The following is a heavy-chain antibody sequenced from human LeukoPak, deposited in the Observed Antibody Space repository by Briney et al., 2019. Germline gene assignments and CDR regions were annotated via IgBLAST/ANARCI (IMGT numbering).Heavy chain of an antibody. D-gene: IGHD1-1*01. CDR2: ISYTGST. CDR1: GGSISSYY. V-gene: IGHV4-59*08. Sequence: SETLSLTCTVSGGSISSYYWSWIRQPPGKGLEWIAYISYTGSTSYNPSLKSRVTISINTSKNQFSLKLSSVTAADTAVYYCARHYSTGTTHYYYGMDVWGQGTTVTVSS. CDR3: ARHYSTGTTHYYYGMDV. J-gene: IGHJ6*02.